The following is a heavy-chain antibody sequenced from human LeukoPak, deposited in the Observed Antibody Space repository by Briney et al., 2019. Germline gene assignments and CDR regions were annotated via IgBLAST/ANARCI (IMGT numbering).Heavy chain of an antibody. V-gene: IGHV3-53*01. J-gene: IGHJ4*02. CDR3: ARERGIAAAESDY. CDR2: IYSGGST. Sequence: PGGSLRLSCAASGFTVSGNYMSWVRQAPGKGLEWVSVIYSGGSTYYADSVKGRFTISRDNSKNTLYLQMNSLRAEDTAVYYCARERGIAAAESDYWGQGTLVTVSS. D-gene: IGHD6-13*01. CDR1: GFTVSGNY.